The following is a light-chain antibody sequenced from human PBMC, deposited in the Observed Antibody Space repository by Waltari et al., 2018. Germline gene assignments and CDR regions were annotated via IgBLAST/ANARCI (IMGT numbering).Light chain of an antibody. CDR1: SSDIGSYTY. CDR3: SSYMDSTTLEL. Sequence: QSALTQPASVSGSPGQSITISCTGTSSDIGSYTYVSWYQPHPGKAPKLIIYDVTHRPSGVSNRFSGSKSGNTASLTISGLQAEDEADYYCSSYMDSTTLELFGGGTSLTVL. CDR2: DVT. V-gene: IGLV2-14*03. J-gene: IGLJ2*01.